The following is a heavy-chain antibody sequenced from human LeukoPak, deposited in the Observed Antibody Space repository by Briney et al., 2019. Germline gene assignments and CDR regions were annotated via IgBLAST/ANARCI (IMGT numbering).Heavy chain of an antibody. V-gene: IGHV4-39*01. CDR1: GGSISISSDY. D-gene: IGHD2/OR15-2a*01. CDR2: IYYSGTN. J-gene: IGHJ4*02. CDR3: ARRLSTRSYYLDD. Sequence: SETLSLTCTVSGGSISISSDYWGWIRQPPGKGLEWIGDIYYSGTNNYNPSLKSRVTMSVDTSKNQFYMKLNSATAADTAVYSCARRLSTRSYYLDDWGQGTLVTVSS.